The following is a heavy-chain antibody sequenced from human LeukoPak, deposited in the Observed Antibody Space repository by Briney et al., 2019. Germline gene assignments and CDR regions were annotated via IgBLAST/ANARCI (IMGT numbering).Heavy chain of an antibody. J-gene: IGHJ4*02. Sequence: PSETLSLTCTVSGGSISSYYWSWIRQPPGKGLEWIGYIYYSGSTNYNPSLKSRVTISVDTSKNQFSLKLSSVTAADTAVYYCARDSGSGTDYWGQGTLVTVPS. CDR2: IYYSGST. D-gene: IGHD3-10*01. V-gene: IGHV4-59*01. CDR1: GGSISSYY. CDR3: ARDSGSGTDY.